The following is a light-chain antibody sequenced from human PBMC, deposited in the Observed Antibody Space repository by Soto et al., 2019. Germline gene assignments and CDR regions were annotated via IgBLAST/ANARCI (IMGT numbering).Light chain of an antibody. CDR3: SSYTTRSTLEV. J-gene: IGLJ1*01. Sequence: QSVLTQPASVSGSPGQSITISCTGTSIDFGGFNYVSWYQQHPGKAPKLMIYAVSNRPSGVSHRFSGSKSGNTASLTISGLQAEDEADYYCSSYTTRSTLEVFGTGTKVTVL. CDR1: SIDFGGFNY. CDR2: AVS. V-gene: IGLV2-14*01.